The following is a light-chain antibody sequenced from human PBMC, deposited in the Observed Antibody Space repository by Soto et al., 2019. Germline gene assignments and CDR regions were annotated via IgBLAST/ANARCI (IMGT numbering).Light chain of an antibody. CDR3: LKYNSAPWT. J-gene: IGKJ1*01. CDR2: DAS. Sequence: AIQLTQSPSSLSASVGDRVTITCRASQGISSALAWYQQKPGKAPKLLIYDASSLESGVPSRFSGSGSGTDFTLTISSLQPEDVATYYCLKYNSAPWTFGQGTKVEIK. CDR1: QGISSA. V-gene: IGKV1-13*02.